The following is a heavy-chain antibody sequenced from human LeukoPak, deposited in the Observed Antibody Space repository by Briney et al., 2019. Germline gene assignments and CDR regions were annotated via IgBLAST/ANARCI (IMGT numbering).Heavy chain of an antibody. D-gene: IGHD3-10*01. CDR1: RFTFSNYA. CDR3: AKDPFNYGPFDS. J-gene: IGHJ4*02. CDR2: ISSTSSNI. V-gene: IGHV3-21*01. Sequence: GGSLRLSCVASRFTFSNYAMNWVRQAPGKGLEWVSSISSTSSNIYYADSVKGQFTISRDNAKNSLYPQMNSLRAEDTAVYYCAKDPFNYGPFDSWGQGTLVTVSS.